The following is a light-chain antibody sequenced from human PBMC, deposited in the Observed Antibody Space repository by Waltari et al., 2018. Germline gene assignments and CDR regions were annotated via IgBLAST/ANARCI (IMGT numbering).Light chain of an antibody. Sequence: DIQMTQSPSSLSASVGDRVTITCRASQSISSYLNWYQQKPGKAPTLLIYAASSLQSGVPSRFSGSGSGTDFTLTISSLQPEDFATYYCQQSYSTPPTFGQGTKL. V-gene: IGKV1-39*01. J-gene: IGKJ2*01. CDR1: QSISSY. CDR2: AAS. CDR3: QQSYSTPPT.